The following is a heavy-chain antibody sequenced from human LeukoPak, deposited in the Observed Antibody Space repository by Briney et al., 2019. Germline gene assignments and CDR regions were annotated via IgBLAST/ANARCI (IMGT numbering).Heavy chain of an antibody. CDR3: ARVFLSSDDYVWGSFLGFDY. Sequence: QPGGSLRLSCAASGFTFDDYGMSWVRQAPGKGLEWVSGINWNGGGTGYADSVKGRFTISRDNAKNSLYLQMNSLRAEDTALYYCARVFLSSDDYVWGSFLGFDYWGQGTLVTVSS. CDR1: GFTFDDYG. D-gene: IGHD3-16*01. CDR2: INWNGGGT. V-gene: IGHV3-20*04. J-gene: IGHJ4*02.